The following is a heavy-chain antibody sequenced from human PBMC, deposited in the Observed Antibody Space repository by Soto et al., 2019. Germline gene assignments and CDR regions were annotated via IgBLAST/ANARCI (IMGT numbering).Heavy chain of an antibody. D-gene: IGHD1-1*01. J-gene: IGHJ4*02. CDR1: GGSFSGYY. Sequence: SETLSLTCAVYGGSFSGYYWSWIRQPPGKGLEWIGEINHSGSTNYNPSLKSRVTISVDTSKNQFSLRLYSVTAADTAVYYCVRGPYNYNSRYFDYWGQGTLVTVS. CDR2: INHSGST. CDR3: VRGPYNYNSRYFDY. V-gene: IGHV4-34*01.